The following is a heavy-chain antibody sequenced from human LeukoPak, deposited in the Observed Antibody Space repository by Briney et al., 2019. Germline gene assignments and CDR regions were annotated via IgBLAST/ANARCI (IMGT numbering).Heavy chain of an antibody. CDR3: ANYGVVLATYGSPSPFVY. J-gene: IGHJ4*02. CDR2: IYTSGST. V-gene: IGHV4-61*02. Sequence: PSETLSLTRTVSGGSISSGSYYWSWIRQPAGKGLEWIGRIYTSGSTNYNPSPKSRVTISVDTSKNQFSLKLSSVTAADTAVYYCANYGVVLATYGSPSPFVYWGQGTLVTVSS. D-gene: IGHD3-16*01. CDR1: GGSISSGSYY.